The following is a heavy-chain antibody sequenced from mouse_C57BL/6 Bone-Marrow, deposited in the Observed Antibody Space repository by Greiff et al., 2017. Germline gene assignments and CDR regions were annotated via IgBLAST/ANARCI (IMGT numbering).Heavy chain of an antibody. J-gene: IGHJ2*01. CDR2: IWWDDDK. D-gene: IGHD2-4*01. CDR1: GFSLSTFGMG. V-gene: IGHV8-8*01. CDR3: ARIEPLVYYDPSYFGY. Sequence: QVQLQQSGPGILQPSQTLSLTCSFSGFSLSTFGMGVGWIRQPSGKGLEWLAHIWWDDDKYYNPALKSRLTISKDTSKNQVILKIANVDTADTATYYCARIEPLVYYDPSYFGYWGQGTTLTVAS.